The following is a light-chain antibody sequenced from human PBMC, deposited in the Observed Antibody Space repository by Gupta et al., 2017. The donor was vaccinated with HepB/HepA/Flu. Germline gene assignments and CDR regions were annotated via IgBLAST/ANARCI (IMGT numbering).Light chain of an antibody. Sequence: EVVLTQSPATLSASPGERASLSCRASQTVSSNLAWYQQKSGQAPRLLIHGASTRATDIPARFSGSGSGTDFTLTISSLQSEDFVVYYCQQYNSWPPRLTFGGGTKVEIK. CDR1: QTVSSN. V-gene: IGKV3-15*01. CDR3: QQYNSWPPRLT. CDR2: GAS. J-gene: IGKJ4*01.